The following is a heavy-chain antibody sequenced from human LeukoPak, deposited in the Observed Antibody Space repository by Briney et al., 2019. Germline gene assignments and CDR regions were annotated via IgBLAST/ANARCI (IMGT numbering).Heavy chain of an antibody. CDR2: IYYSGST. CDR1: GGSISSGGYS. D-gene: IGHD2-21*02. CDR3: AIAGVDHGKYFQH. V-gene: IGHV4-61*08. Sequence: SETLSLTCAVSGGSISSGGYSWSWLRQPPGTGLEWIGYIYYSGSTYYNPSLKSRVTISLDTSKNQYFLKLNSGTAADTAVYYCAIAGVDHGKYFQHGGQGTLVTVSS. J-gene: IGHJ1*01.